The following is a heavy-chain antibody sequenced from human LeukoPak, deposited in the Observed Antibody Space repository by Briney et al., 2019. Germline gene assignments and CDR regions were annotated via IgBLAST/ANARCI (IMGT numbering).Heavy chain of an antibody. D-gene: IGHD6-13*01. J-gene: IGHJ4*02. CDR1: GGSISSYY. CDR2: IYYSGST. CDR3: ERDKRAAAGQTFDY. V-gene: IGHV4-59*01. Sequence: SETLSLTCTVSGGSISSYYWSWIRQPPGKGLEGVGYIYYSGSTNYNPSLKSRVTISVDTSKNQFSLKLSSVTAADTAVYYCERDKRAAAGQTFDYWGQGTLVTVSS.